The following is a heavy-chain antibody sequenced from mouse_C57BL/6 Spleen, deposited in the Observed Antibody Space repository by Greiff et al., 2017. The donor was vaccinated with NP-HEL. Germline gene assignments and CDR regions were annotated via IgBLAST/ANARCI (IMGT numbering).Heavy chain of an antibody. CDR2: IDPETGGT. J-gene: IGHJ2*01. CDR3: TRDTTVVAFDY. Sequence: QVQLQQSGAELVRPGASVSLSCKASGYTFTDYEMHWVKQTPVHGLEWIGAIDPETGGTAYNQNFKGKAILTADKTSSTAYMELRSLTSEDSAVYYCTRDTTVVAFDYWGQGTTLTVSS. V-gene: IGHV1-15*01. CDR1: GYTFTDYE. D-gene: IGHD1-1*01.